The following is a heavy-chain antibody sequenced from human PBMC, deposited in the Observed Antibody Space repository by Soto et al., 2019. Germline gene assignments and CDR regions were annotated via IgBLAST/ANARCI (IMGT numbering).Heavy chain of an antibody. D-gene: IGHD4-17*01. V-gene: IGHV3-30-3*01. CDR1: GFTFSSYA. CDR3: ARDRAVTTSFYYYGMDV. J-gene: IGHJ6*02. Sequence: GGSLRLSCAASGFTFSSYAMHWVRQAPGKGLEWVAVISYDGSNKYYADSVKGRFTISRDNSKNTLYLQMNSLRAEDTAVYYCARDRAVTTSFYYYGMDVWGQGTTVTVSS. CDR2: ISYDGSNK.